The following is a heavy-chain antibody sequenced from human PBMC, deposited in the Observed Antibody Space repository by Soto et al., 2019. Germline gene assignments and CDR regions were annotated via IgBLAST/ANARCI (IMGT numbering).Heavy chain of an antibody. CDR1: GLTFSYFA. V-gene: IGHV3-23*01. CDR3: ALLGRSGSGRPYYYGMDV. D-gene: IGHD3-10*01. Sequence: EVQLLESGGGLVQPGGSLRLSCAVSGLTFSYFAMSWVRQAPGKGLEWVSAISGSGGITYYADSVKGRFTISRDKSKNTLFLQINSLRAEDTAVYYCALLGRSGSGRPYYYGMDVWGQGTTVTVSS. J-gene: IGHJ6*02. CDR2: ISGSGGIT.